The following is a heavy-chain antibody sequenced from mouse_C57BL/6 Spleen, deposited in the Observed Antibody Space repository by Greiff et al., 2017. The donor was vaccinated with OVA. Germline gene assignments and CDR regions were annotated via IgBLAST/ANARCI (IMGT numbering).Heavy chain of an antibody. CDR2: IYPGDGDT. Sequence: QVQLKQSGAELVKPGASVKISCKASGYAFSSYWMNWVKQRPGKGLEWIGQIYPGDGDTNYNGKFKGKATLTADKSSSTAYMQLSSLTSEDSAVYFCARPLITTVVRDAMDYWGQGTSVTVSS. CDR3: ARPLITTVVRDAMDY. D-gene: IGHD1-1*01. CDR1: GYAFSSYW. V-gene: IGHV1-80*01. J-gene: IGHJ4*01.